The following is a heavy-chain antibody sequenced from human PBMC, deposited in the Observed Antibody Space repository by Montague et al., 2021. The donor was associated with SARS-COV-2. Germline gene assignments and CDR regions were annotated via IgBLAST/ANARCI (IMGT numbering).Heavy chain of an antibody. V-gene: IGHV4-4*07. D-gene: IGHD6-13*01. CDR1: GGSINYYY. CDR2: IYSSGNA. CDR3: ARGDHPQSGNWYFFDT. J-gene: IGHJ4*02. Sequence: SETLSLTCTVSGGSINYYYWHWLRQSAAKGLEWIGRIYSSGNANYSPSLKSRVTMSVDTSQNQFSLKLNSLTAADTAVYYCARGDHPQSGNWYFFDTWGQGALVTVSS.